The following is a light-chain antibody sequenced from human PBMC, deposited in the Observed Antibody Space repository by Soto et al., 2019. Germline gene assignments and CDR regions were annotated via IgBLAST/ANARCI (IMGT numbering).Light chain of an antibody. Sequence: DIQMTQSPSSLSASVGDRVTISCRASQIISTYLNWYQQKPGTAPRLLISRASSVKSGVPPRFSGSGSGRDFTLTISSLRPEDIAPYFCQQRYTSPPWTFGQGTKVEVK. J-gene: IGKJ1*01. V-gene: IGKV1-39*01. CDR3: QQRYTSPPWT. CDR1: QIISTY. CDR2: RAS.